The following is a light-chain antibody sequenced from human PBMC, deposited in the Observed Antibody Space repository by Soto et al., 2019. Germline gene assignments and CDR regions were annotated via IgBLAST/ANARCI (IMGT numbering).Light chain of an antibody. CDR3: QQYNAYPLT. CDR1: QSIRSW. Sequence: DIQMTQSPSTLSASIGDRVTITCRASQSIRSWLAWYQQKPGKAPKLLIYKASSLESGVPSRFSGSGSGTEFTLSINSLQPDDFATYFCQQYNAYPLTFGGGTKVEI. CDR2: KAS. V-gene: IGKV1-5*03. J-gene: IGKJ4*01.